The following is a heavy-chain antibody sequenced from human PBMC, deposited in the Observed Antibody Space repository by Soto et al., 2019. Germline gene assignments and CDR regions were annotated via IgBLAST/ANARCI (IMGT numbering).Heavy chain of an antibody. Sequence: GGSLRLSCAASGFTFSSYDMHWVRQATGKGLEWVSAIGTAGDTYYPGSVKGRFTISRENAKNSLYLQMNSLRAGDTAVYYCARSYYDHIWGSYPTTPNAFDIWGQGTMVTVSS. CDR2: IGTAGDT. CDR1: GFTFSSYD. V-gene: IGHV3-13*01. D-gene: IGHD3-16*02. CDR3: ARSYYDHIWGSYPTTPNAFDI. J-gene: IGHJ3*02.